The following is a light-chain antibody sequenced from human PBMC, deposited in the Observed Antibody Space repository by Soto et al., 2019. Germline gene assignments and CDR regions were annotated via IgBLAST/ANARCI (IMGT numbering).Light chain of an antibody. CDR3: QQYAGSPWT. CDR2: GAS. CDR1: QTVRSNY. V-gene: IGKV3-20*01. J-gene: IGKJ1*01. Sequence: ETVLTQSPGTLSLSPGERATLSCRASQTVRSNYLAWYRQTPGQAPRLLIYGASNRATGIADRFSGSGSGTDSTLIISRLAPEDFALYYCQQYAGSPWTFGQGTKVEIK.